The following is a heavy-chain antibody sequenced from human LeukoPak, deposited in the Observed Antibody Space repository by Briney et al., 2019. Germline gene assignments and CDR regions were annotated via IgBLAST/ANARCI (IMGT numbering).Heavy chain of an antibody. D-gene: IGHD3-10*01. J-gene: IGHJ4*02. CDR3: ARGRSILYYYGSGSYYPLLDY. CDR2: IYYSGST. V-gene: IGHV4-59*01. CDR1: GGSISSYY. Sequence: PSETLSLTCTVSGGSISSYYWSWIRQPPRKGLEWIGYIYYSGSTNYNPSLKSRVTISVDTSKNQFSLKLSSVTAADTAVYYCARGRSILYYYGSGSYYPLLDYWGQGTLVTVSS.